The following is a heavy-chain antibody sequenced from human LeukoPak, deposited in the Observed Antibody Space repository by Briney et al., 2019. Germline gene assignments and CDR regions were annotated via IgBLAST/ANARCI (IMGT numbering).Heavy chain of an antibody. Sequence: ASVKVSCKASGYTFTSYGISWVRQAPGQGLEWMGWISAYNGNTNYAQKLQGRVTMTTDTSTSTAYMELRSLRPDDTAVYYCARTENYYYYMDVWGKGTTVTVSS. CDR1: GYTFTSYG. J-gene: IGHJ6*03. V-gene: IGHV1-18*01. CDR2: ISAYNGNT. CDR3: ARTENYYYYMDV.